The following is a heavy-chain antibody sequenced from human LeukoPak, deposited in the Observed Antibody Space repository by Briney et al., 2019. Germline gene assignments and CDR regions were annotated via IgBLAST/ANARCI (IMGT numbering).Heavy chain of an antibody. CDR1: GFSFSDYW. D-gene: IGHD6-19*01. J-gene: IGHJ3*02. V-gene: IGHV3-7*01. CDR2: IEQDGSEK. Sequence: PGGSLRLSCAASGFSFSDYWMSWVRQTPGKGLEWVASIEQDGSEKSYVDSVEGRFTISRDNAKNSLYLQMNSLRAEDTAVYYCARGGVAGILAFDIWGQGQWSPSLQ. CDR3: ARGGVAGILAFDI.